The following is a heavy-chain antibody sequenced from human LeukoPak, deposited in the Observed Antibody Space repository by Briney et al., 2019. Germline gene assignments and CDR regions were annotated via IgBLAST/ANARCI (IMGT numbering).Heavy chain of an antibody. CDR2: ISYDGSNK. D-gene: IGHD2-15*01. J-gene: IGHJ4*02. V-gene: IGHV3-30-3*01. CDR3: VRGRGGASAY. Sequence: GGSLRLSCAASGFTFRSYAMHWVRQAPGKGLEWVAVISYDGSNKYYADSVKGRFTISRDNSQNTLYLQMNSLRAEDTAVYYCVRGRGGASAYWGQGTLVTVSS. CDR1: GFTFRSYA.